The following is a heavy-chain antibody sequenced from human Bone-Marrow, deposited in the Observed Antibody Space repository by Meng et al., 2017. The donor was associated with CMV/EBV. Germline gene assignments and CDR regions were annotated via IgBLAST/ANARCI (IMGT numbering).Heavy chain of an antibody. D-gene: IGHD3-22*01. CDR1: GFSLSTSGVG. V-gene: IGHV2-5*01. J-gene: IGHJ4*02. CDR2: IYWNDDK. Sequence: SGPTLVKPTQTLTLTCTFSGFSLSTSGVGVGWIRQPPGKALEWLALIYWNDDKRYSPSLKSRLTITKDTSKNQVVLTMTNMDPVDTATYYCAHNDRSYYHDSSGYWVYWGQGTLVTVSS. CDR3: AHNDRSYYHDSSGYWVY.